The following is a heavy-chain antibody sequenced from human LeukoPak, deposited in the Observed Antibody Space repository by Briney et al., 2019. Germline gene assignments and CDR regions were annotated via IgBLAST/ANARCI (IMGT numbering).Heavy chain of an antibody. CDR1: GGSISSGSYS. V-gene: IGHV4-30-2*01. CDR2: IYPRGST. J-gene: IGHJ4*02. CDR3: ARSMGSTDFDY. D-gene: IGHD6-13*01. Sequence: SETLSLTCAVSGGSISSGSYSWSWIRQPPGKGLEWIGYIYPRGSTYYNPSLKSRVTMSVDTSKNQFSLKLSSVTAADTAVYYCARSMGSTDFDYWGQGTLVTVSS.